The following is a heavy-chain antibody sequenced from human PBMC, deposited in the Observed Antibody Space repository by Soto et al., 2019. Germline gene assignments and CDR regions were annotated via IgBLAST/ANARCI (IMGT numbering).Heavy chain of an antibody. CDR2: IYWDDDK. CDR3: AHVYGGYDNFDY. CDR1: GFSHSTSGVG. D-gene: IGHD5-12*01. V-gene: IGHV2-5*02. J-gene: IGHJ4*02. Sequence: QITLKESGPTLVKPTQTLTLTCTFSGFSHSTSGVGVGWIRQPPGKALEWLALIYWDDDKRYSPSLKSRLTITKDTSKNQVVLTMTNMDPVDTATYYCAHVYGGYDNFDYWGQATLVTVSS.